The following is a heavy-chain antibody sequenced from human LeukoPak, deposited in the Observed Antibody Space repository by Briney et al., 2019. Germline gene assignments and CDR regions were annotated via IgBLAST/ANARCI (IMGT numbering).Heavy chain of an antibody. CDR3: ARDTDYGGNALYDDY. Sequence: PGGSLRLTCAASGFTFSSYSMNWVRQAPGKGLEWVSSISSSSSYIYYADSVKGRFTISRDNAKNSLYLQMNSLRAEDTAVYYCARDTDYGGNALYDDYWGQGTLVTVSS. CDR1: GFTFSSYS. CDR2: ISSSSSYI. D-gene: IGHD4-23*01. J-gene: IGHJ4*02. V-gene: IGHV3-21*01.